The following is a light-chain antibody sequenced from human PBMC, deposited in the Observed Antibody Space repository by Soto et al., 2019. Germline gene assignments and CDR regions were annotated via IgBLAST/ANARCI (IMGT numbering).Light chain of an antibody. CDR2: GAS. Sequence: EIVLTQSPVTLSLSPGERATLSCRASQRVSSGYLAWYQQKPGQAPRLLIYGASSRATGIPDRFSGSGSGTDVTLTIRRLEPEDFAVYYCHQYDSSPLTFGEGTKVEIK. J-gene: IGKJ4*01. V-gene: IGKV3-20*01. CDR1: QRVSSGY. CDR3: HQYDSSPLT.